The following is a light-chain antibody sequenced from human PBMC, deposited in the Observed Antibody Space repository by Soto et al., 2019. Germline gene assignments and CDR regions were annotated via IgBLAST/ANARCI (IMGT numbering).Light chain of an antibody. J-gene: IGKJ1*01. V-gene: IGKV3-15*01. CDR1: QSVGSN. CDR2: DAS. CDR3: QKYNNWPRT. Sequence: EIVMTQSPATLSVSPGEGATLSCRASQSVGSNLVWYHQRPGQAPRLLIYDASTRAPGIPARFSGSGSGTECTLTVSSLQSEDFAVYYCQKYNNWPRTFGQGTKVDLK.